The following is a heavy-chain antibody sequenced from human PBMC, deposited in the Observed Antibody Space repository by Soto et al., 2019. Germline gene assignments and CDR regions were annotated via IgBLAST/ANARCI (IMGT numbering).Heavy chain of an antibody. V-gene: IGHV4-39*01. J-gene: IGHJ5*02. Sequence: PSETLSLTCTVSGGSISSSSYYWGWIRQPPGKGLEWIGSIYYSGSTYYNPSLKSRVTISVDTSKNQFSLKLSSVTAADTAVYYCARHDRNILTGYYINWFDPWGQGTLVTVSS. CDR2: IYYSGST. CDR1: GGSISSSSYY. CDR3: ARHDRNILTGYYINWFDP. D-gene: IGHD3-9*01.